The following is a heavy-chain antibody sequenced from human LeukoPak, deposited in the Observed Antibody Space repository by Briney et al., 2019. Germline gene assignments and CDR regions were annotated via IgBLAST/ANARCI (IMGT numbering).Heavy chain of an antibody. Sequence: ASVKVSCKASGYTFTSYDINWVRQATGQGLEWMGWMNPNSGNTGYAQKFQGRVTMTRNISISTAYMELSSLRSEDTAVYYCARGRETWIQLWPTYYYYGMDVWGQGTTVTASS. J-gene: IGHJ6*02. V-gene: IGHV1-8*01. D-gene: IGHD5-18*01. CDR3: ARGRETWIQLWPTYYYYGMDV. CDR1: GYTFTSYD. CDR2: MNPNSGNT.